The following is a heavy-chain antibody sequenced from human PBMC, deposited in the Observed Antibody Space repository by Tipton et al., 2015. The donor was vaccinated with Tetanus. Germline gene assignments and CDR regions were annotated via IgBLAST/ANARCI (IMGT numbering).Heavy chain of an antibody. CDR2: ISSSGKAI. V-gene: IGHV3-11*04. J-gene: IGHJ5*02. Sequence: GSLRLSCVASGFTFSDYYMTWIRQAPGKGLECISYISSSGKAIHYSDSVKGRFTISRDNAKNSLFLQMNSLRAEDTAVYYCARDVGEFSSGYLSSWFDPWGQGTLVTVSS. CDR3: ARDVGEFSSGYLSSWFDP. D-gene: IGHD3-3*01. CDR1: GFTFSDYY.